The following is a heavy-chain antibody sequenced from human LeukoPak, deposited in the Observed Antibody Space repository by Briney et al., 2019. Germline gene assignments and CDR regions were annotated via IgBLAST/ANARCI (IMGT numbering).Heavy chain of an antibody. D-gene: IGHD3-3*01. CDR1: GFTFSSYG. J-gene: IGHJ2*01. V-gene: IGHV3-23*01. Sequence: PGGSLRLSCAASGFTFSSYGMSWVRQAPGKGLEWVSAISGSGGSTYYADSVKGRFTISRDNSKNTLYLQMNSLRAEDTAVYYCAKDGGLRFLEWLSRDSPSHWYFDLWGRGTLVTVSS. CDR3: AKDGGLRFLEWLSRDSPSHWYFDL. CDR2: ISGSGGST.